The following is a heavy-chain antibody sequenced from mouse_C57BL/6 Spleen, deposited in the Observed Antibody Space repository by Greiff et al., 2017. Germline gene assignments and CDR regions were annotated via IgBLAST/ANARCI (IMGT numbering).Heavy chain of an antibody. V-gene: IGHV1-82*01. Sequence: VKLVESGPELVKPGASVKISCKASGYAFSSSWMNWVKQRPGKGLEWIGRIYPGDGDTNYNGKFKGKATLTADKSSSTAYMQLSSLTSEDSAVYFCARPPHYYGSSYGYFDVWGTGTTVTVSS. CDR1: GYAFSSSW. D-gene: IGHD1-1*01. CDR3: ARPPHYYGSSYGYFDV. CDR2: IYPGDGDT. J-gene: IGHJ1*03.